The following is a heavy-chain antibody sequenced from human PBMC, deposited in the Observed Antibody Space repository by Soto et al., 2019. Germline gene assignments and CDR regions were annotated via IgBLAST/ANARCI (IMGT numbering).Heavy chain of an antibody. Sequence: PGGSMRLSCAASGFTVSSNYMSWVRQAPGKGLEWVSVIYSDGSSTSYADSVKGRFTISRDNAKNTLYLQMNSLRAEDTAVYYCARDQRDGYNYYYYYGMDVWGQGTTVTVSS. J-gene: IGHJ6*02. D-gene: IGHD5-12*01. CDR3: ARDQRDGYNYYYYYGMDV. CDR2: IYSDGSST. V-gene: IGHV3-74*01. CDR1: GFTVSSNY.